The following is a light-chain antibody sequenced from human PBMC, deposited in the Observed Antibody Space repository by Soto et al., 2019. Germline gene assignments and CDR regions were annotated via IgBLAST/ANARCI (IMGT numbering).Light chain of an antibody. V-gene: IGKV3-20*01. J-gene: IGKJ1*01. CDR1: QSVSSSY. CDR2: GAS. CDR3: QQYGSSPT. Sequence: EIVLRQSPCTLSLSPGERATLSCRASQSVSSSYLAWYQQKPGQAPRLLIYGASSRATGIPDRFSGSGSGTDFTLTNSRLEPEDFAVYYCQQYGSSPTFGQGTKVDI.